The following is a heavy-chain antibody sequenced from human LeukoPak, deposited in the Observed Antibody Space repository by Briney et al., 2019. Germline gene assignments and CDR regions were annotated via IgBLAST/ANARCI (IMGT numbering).Heavy chain of an antibody. Sequence: PGKSLGLSCAASGSTFSSCEMNWVRQAPGKGLEWVSYISSSGNTIYYADSVKGRFTISRDNAKNSLYLQMNSLRAEDTAVYYCARDSSGWDTNDAFDIWGQGTMVTVSS. CDR1: GSTFSSCE. J-gene: IGHJ3*02. V-gene: IGHV3-48*03. CDR2: ISSSGNTI. D-gene: IGHD6-19*01. CDR3: ARDSSGWDTNDAFDI.